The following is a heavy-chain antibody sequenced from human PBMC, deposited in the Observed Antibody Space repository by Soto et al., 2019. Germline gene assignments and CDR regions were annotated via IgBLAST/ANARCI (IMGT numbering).Heavy chain of an antibody. Sequence: SETLSLTCTVSGGSVSSGSYYWSWIRQPPGKGLEWIGYIYYSGSTNYNPSLKSRVTISVDTSKNQFSLKLSSVTAADTAVYYCARYTLTSVDTTNYWGQGTLVTVSS. V-gene: IGHV4-61*01. CDR1: GGSVSSGSYY. CDR2: IYYSGST. CDR3: ARYTLTSVDTTNY. D-gene: IGHD5-18*01. J-gene: IGHJ4*02.